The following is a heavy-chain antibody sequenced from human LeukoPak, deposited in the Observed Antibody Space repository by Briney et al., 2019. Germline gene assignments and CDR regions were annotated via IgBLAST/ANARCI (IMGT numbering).Heavy chain of an antibody. V-gene: IGHV1-2*02. Sequence: ASVKVSCKASGYTFTGYYIHWVRQAPGQGLEWMGWINPNSGGTNYGQKFQGRVTTTRDTSISTAYMELRSLTSDDTAVYNCARGGVLYSATYHISDYWGQGTLVTVSS. D-gene: IGHD1-26*01. CDR2: INPNSGGT. CDR3: ARGGVLYSATYHISDY. J-gene: IGHJ4*02. CDR1: GYTFTGYY.